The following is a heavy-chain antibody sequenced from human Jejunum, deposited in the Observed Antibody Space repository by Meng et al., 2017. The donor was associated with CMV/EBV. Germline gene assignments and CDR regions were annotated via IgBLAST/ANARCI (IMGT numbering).Heavy chain of an antibody. D-gene: IGHD1-26*01. CDR3: VRGSLDTASYFRDY. CDR2: INTNTGGA. Sequence: SGYSFIAYYLHWVRQAPGQGLEWLGRINTNTGGAAYAQIFQGRVTMTRDTSISTVYMELNGLTSDDTAVYYCVRGSLDTASYFRDYWGQGTLVTVSS. J-gene: IGHJ4*02. V-gene: IGHV1-2*06. CDR1: GYSFIAYY.